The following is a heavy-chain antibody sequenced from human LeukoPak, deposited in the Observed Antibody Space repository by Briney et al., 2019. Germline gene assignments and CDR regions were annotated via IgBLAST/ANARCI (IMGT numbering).Heavy chain of an antibody. D-gene: IGHD6-19*01. CDR3: GKDQGGSLDGSGWSKH. J-gene: IGHJ1*01. CDR2: IIPFLDMA. CDR1: GGTLSSYG. Sequence: ASVKVSCKASGGTLSSYGFNWVRQAPGQGLEWMGRIIPFLDMAIYAQKFQGRVTITADRSTTTVYMELSSLRSEDTAVYYCGKDQGGSLDGSGWSKHWGQGTLVTVSS. V-gene: IGHV1-69*04.